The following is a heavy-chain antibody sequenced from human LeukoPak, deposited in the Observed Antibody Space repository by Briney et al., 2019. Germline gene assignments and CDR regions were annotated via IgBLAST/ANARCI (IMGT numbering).Heavy chain of an antibody. V-gene: IGHV4-34*01. D-gene: IGHD3-9*01. J-gene: IGHJ5*02. CDR2: INHSGRT. Sequence: PSETLSLTCAVFGGSFSNFYWTWIRQPPGKGLEWIGEINHSGRTNYNPSLKSRVSISVDTSKNQFSLKLSSVTAADTAVYYCARGSVNYDILTGYYNNWFDPWGQGTLVTVSS. CDR1: GGSFSNFY. CDR3: ARGSVNYDILTGYYNNWFDP.